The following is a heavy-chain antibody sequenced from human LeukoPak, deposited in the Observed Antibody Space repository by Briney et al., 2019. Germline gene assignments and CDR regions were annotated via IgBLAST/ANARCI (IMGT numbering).Heavy chain of an antibody. CDR1: GFTFSSYW. V-gene: IGHV3-74*01. Sequence: GGSLRLSCAASGFTFSSYWMHWVRQAPGKGLMWVSRINSDGSSTSYADSVKGRFTISRDNAKNTLYLQMNSLRAEDTAVYYCARSLFNNWFDPWGQGTLVTVSS. CDR2: INSDGSST. CDR3: ARSLFNNWFDP. J-gene: IGHJ5*02.